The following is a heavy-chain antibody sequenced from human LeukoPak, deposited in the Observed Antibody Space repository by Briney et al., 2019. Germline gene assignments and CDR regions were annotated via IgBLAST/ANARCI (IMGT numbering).Heavy chain of an antibody. V-gene: IGHV3-30-3*01. CDR1: GFTFSSYA. D-gene: IGHD6-13*01. CDR3: ARVYSSSWYGSDYYYGMDV. CDR2: ISYDGSNK. J-gene: IGHJ6*02. Sequence: GRSLRLSCAASGFTFSSYAMHWVRQAPGKGLEWVAVISYDGSNKYYADSVKGRFTISRDNSKNTLYLQMNSLRAEDTAVYYCARVYSSSWYGSDYYYGMDVWGQGTTVTVSS.